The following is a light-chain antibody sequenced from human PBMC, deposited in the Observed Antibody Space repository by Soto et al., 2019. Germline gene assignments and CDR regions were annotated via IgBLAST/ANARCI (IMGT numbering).Light chain of an antibody. J-gene: IGKJ5*01. V-gene: IGKV3D-15*01. CDR3: QQYNNWPPIT. CDR2: GAS. Sequence: EIVMTQSPATLSVSPGERATLSCRASQSVNTDLAWYQQKPGQAPRLLIHGASTRATGIPARFSGSGSGTEFTLTVSSLQSEDFAVYYCQQYNNWPPITFGQGTRLEIK. CDR1: QSVNTD.